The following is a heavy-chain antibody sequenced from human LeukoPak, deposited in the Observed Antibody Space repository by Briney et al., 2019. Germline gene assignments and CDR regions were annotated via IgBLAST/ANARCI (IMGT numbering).Heavy chain of an antibody. D-gene: IGHD3-22*01. Sequence: GASVKVSCKASGYTFTSYYMHWVRQAPGQGLEWMGWINPNSGGTNYAQKFQGRVTMTRDTSISTAYMELSRLRSDDTAVYYCARGDPYYYDSSFKYPFDYWGQGTLVTVSS. J-gene: IGHJ4*02. V-gene: IGHV1-2*02. CDR3: ARGDPYYYDSSFKYPFDY. CDR1: GYTFTSYY. CDR2: INPNSGGT.